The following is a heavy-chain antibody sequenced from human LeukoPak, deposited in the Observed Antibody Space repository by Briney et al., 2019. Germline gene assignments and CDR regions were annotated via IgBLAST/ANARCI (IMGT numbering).Heavy chain of an antibody. D-gene: IGHD4-17*01. CDR1: GFTFSSYA. J-gene: IGHJ3*02. CDR3: AKDGDHDYGAQNAFDI. Sequence: GGSLRLSCAASGFTFSSYAMSWVRQAPGKGLEWVSAISGSGGSTYYADSVKGRFTISRDNSKNTLYLQMNSLRAEDTAVYYCAKDGDHDYGAQNAFDIWGQGTMVTVSS. V-gene: IGHV3-23*01. CDR2: ISGSGGST.